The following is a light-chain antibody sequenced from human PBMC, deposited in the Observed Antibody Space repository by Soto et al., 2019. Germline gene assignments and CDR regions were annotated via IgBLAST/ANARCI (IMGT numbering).Light chain of an antibody. CDR2: GAS. J-gene: IGKJ1*01. Sequence: RASQSVSNNYLAWYQQKPGQAPRLLIYGASNRATGIPDRFSGSGFFTDLSLTISRLGPHGIPADSFLRSGSSPTFRQGTKVDIK. CDR3: LRSGSSPT. CDR1: QSVSNNY. V-gene: IGKV3-20*01.